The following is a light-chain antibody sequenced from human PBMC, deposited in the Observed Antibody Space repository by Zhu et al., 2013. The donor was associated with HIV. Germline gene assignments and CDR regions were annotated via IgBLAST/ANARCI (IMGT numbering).Light chain of an antibody. CDR3: CSYAGSHNWV. Sequence: QSALTQPASVSGSPGQSITISCTGTSSNVGSYYLVSWYQHHPGKAPKLIIYDASKRPSGVSNRFSGSKSGNTASLTISGLQAEDEADYYCCSYAGSHNWVFGGGTKVTVL. J-gene: IGLJ3*02. CDR1: SSNVGSYYL. V-gene: IGLV2-23*01. CDR2: DAS.